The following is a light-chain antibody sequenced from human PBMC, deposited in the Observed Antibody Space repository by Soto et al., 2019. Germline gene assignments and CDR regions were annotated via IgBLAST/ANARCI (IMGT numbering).Light chain of an antibody. V-gene: IGKV3-20*01. J-gene: IGKJ1*01. CDR2: GAH. CDR3: QQYGSSVT. Sequence: EIVLTQSPGTLSLSPGERATLSYRASQSIRSHYLAWYQQKPGQAPRLLISGAHNRAPGIPDRFSGSESGTDFTLRISRLEPEDFAVYYCQQYGSSVTFGQGTKVEIK. CDR1: QSIRSHY.